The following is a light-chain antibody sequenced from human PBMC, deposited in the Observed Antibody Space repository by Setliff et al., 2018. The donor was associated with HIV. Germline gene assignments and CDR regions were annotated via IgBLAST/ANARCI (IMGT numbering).Light chain of an antibody. V-gene: IGKV2-30*01. CDR1: QGLVYSDGNIY. CDR2: QVS. J-gene: IGKJ1*01. CDR3: MQGTHWPWT. Sequence: DVVMTQSPLSLPVTLGQPASISCRSSQGLVYSDGNIYLNWFQQRPGQSPRRLIYQVSKRDSAVPDRFSGSGSGTDFSLQISRVEAEDVGVYYCMQGTHWPWTFGQGTKVDIK.